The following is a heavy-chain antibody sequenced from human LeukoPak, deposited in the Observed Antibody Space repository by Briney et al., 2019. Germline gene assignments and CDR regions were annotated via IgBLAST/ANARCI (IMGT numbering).Heavy chain of an antibody. Sequence: QPGRSLRLSCAASGFTFSSYGMHWVRQAPGKGLEWVAVISYDGSNKYYADSVKGRFTISRDNSKNTLYLQMNSLRAEDTAVYYCAKRSYYYYMDVWGKGTTVTVS. CDR3: AKRSYYYYMDV. J-gene: IGHJ6*03. V-gene: IGHV3-30*18. CDR1: GFTFSSYG. CDR2: ISYDGSNK.